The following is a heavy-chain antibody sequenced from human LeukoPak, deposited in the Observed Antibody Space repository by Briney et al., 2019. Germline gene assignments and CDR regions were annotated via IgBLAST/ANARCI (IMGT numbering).Heavy chain of an antibody. CDR2: IYYSGST. CDR3: ARYSHCGGDWYDAFDI. J-gene: IGHJ3*02. D-gene: IGHD2-21*01. Sequence: SETLSLTCTVSGRPISSYYGSWIRQPPAKGLEWIGYIYYSGSTNYNPSLKSRVTISVDTSKNQFSLKLSSVTAADTAVYYWARYSHCGGDWYDAFDIWGQGTMVTVSS. V-gene: IGHV4-59*01. CDR1: GRPISSYY.